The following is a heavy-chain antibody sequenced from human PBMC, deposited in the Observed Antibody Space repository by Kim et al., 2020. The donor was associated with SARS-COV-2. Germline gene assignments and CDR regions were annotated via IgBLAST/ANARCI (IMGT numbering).Heavy chain of an antibody. D-gene: IGHD3-22*01. Sequence: GGSLRLSCAASGFTVSSNYMSWVRQAPGKGLEWVSVIYSGGSTYYADSVKGRFTISRDNSKNTLYLQMNSLRAEDTAVYYCARDAPDYYDSSGYYPAAFDIWGQGTMVTVSS. CDR3: ARDAPDYYDSSGYYPAAFDI. J-gene: IGHJ3*02. CDR1: GFTVSSNY. CDR2: IYSGGST. V-gene: IGHV3-66*01.